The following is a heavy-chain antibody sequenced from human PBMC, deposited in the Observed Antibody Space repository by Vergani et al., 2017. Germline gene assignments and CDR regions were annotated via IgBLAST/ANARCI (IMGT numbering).Heavy chain of an antibody. CDR1: GFTFSSYG. D-gene: IGHD6-19*01. Sequence: VQLVESGGGLVQPGGSLRLSCAASGFTFSSYGMHWVRQAPGKGLEWVAFIRYDGSNKYYADSVKGRFTISRDNSKNTLYLQMNSLRAEDTAVYYCAKDRGSGWIYYYYGMDVWGQGTTVTVSS. V-gene: IGHV3-30*02. CDR3: AKDRGSGWIYYYYGMDV. J-gene: IGHJ6*02. CDR2: IRYDGSNK.